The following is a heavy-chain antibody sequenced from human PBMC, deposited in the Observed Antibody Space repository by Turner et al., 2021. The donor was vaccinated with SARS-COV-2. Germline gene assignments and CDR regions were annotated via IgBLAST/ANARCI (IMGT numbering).Heavy chain of an antibody. CDR2: IHFSGTT. D-gene: IGHD2-15*01. V-gene: IGHV4-59*01. CDR1: GASISGSY. Sequence: QVQLQESGPGLVKPSATLSLTCTVSGASISGSYWSWVRQPPGKGLEWIGYIHFSGTTNYNPSLRSRVTISLDTSKSQFSLHLRSVTAADTAVYYCTRELGYCGDGSCRFEYDYWGQGTLVTVSS. CDR3: TRELGYCGDGSCRFEYDY. J-gene: IGHJ4*02.